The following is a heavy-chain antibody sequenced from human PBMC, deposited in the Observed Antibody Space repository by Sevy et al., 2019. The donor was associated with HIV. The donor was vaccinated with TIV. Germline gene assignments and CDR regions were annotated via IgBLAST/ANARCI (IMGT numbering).Heavy chain of an antibody. V-gene: IGHV3-23*01. Sequence: GGSLRLSCAASGFTFSNYAMSWVRQAPGKGLEWVSAISGSGGRIYYADSVKGRFTISRDNSKNTLYLQMNSLRAEDTAVNYCATEGFGGNDALLAYGGQGTLLTVSS. CDR3: ATEGFGGNDALLAY. CDR2: ISGSGGRI. J-gene: IGHJ4*02. CDR1: GFTFSNYA. D-gene: IGHD5-12*01.